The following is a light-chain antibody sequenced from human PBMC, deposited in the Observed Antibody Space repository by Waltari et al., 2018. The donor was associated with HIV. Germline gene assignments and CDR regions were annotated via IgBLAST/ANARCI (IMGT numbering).Light chain of an antibody. Sequence: SYVLTQPPSVSVAPGQTARITCGGNNIASKSVHWYKRQPGQAPVLVLYDESDRPSGIPERFSGSNSGDLAALTINRVEVGDEADYFCQVWDIISGHRRLVFGGGTKLTVL. V-gene: IGLV3-21*02. CDR1: NIASKS. CDR2: DES. CDR3: QVWDIISGHRRLV. J-gene: IGLJ2*01.